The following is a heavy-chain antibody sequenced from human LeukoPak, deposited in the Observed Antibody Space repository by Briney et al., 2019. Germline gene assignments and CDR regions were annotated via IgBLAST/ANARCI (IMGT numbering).Heavy chain of an antibody. D-gene: IGHD2-15*01. J-gene: IGHJ3*02. V-gene: IGHV3-7*01. Sequence: GGSLRLSCVASGFTFSSYWMTWVRQAPGKGLEWVANIKTDGSQIYYVDSVKGRFTISRDNAKNSLYLQMNSLRAEDTAVYYCAREAGIDIVVVVAAFDAFDIWGQGTMVTVSS. CDR3: AREAGIDIVVVVAAFDAFDI. CDR2: IKTDGSQI. CDR1: GFTFSSYW.